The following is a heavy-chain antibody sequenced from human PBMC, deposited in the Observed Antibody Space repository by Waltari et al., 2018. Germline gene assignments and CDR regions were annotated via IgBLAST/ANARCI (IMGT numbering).Heavy chain of an antibody. Sequence: EVQLVESGGGLVKPGGSLRISCTAYGFTFSDASMNWVRQAPGKGLEWVGRIETKADGGTTDSAAFVKGRFTISRDDSKNTVYLQMNSLKSEDTGVYYCITVLRANWFDPWGQGTLVTVSS. CDR2: IETKADGGTT. CDR3: ITVLRANWFDP. D-gene: IGHD3-16*01. J-gene: IGHJ5*02. CDR1: GFTFSDAS. V-gene: IGHV3-15*04.